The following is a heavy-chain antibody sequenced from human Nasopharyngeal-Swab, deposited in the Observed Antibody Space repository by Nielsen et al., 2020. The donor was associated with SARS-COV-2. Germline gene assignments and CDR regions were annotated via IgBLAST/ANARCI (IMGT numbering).Heavy chain of an antibody. D-gene: IGHD3-22*01. CDR1: GFTFSNAW. V-gene: IGHV3-15*01. J-gene: IGHJ6*02. CDR2: IKSKTEGGTT. Sequence: GGSLRLSCAASGFTFSNAWMSWVRQAPGKGLEWVGRIKSKTEGGTTDYAAPVKGRFTISRDDSKNTLYLQMNSLKTEDTAVYYCTTDSSGYYAASYYYYGMDVWGQGTTVTVSS. CDR3: TTDSSGYYAASYYYYGMDV.